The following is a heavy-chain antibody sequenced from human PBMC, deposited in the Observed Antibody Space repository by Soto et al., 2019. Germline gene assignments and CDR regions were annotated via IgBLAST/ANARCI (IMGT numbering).Heavy chain of an antibody. CDR3: ARERSEVAARPEDYYYYYGMDV. J-gene: IGHJ6*02. D-gene: IGHD6-6*01. CDR1: GYTFTSYY. V-gene: IGHV1-46*01. CDR2: INPSGGST. Sequence: QVQLVQSGAEVKKPGASVKVSCKASGYTFTSYYMHWVRQAPGQGLEWMGIINPSGGSTSYAQKFQGRVTMTRDTSTSTVYMELSSLRSEDTAVYYCARERSEVAARPEDYYYYYGMDVWGQGTTVTVSS.